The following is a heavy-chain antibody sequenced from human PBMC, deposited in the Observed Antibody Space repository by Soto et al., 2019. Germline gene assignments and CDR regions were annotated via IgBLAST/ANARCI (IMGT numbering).Heavy chain of an antibody. Sequence: DVQLLESGGHLVQPGGSLRLSCAASGFTFSSYAMSWVRQAPGKGLEWVSSVSAGGDMTYYSDSVKGRFTISRDNSNNALFLQMNSLRIEDTAIYYCARGDRGGSGSPASYSYSGLDVWGQGATVTVS. V-gene: IGHV3-23*01. CDR2: VSAGGDMT. CDR1: GFTFSSYA. CDR3: ARGDRGGSGSPASYSYSGLDV. D-gene: IGHD3-10*01. J-gene: IGHJ6*02.